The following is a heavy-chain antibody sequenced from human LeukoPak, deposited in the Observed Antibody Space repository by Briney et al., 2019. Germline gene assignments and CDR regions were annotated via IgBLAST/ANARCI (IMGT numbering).Heavy chain of an antibody. CDR3: ARAPPGGRMRWGYATYRYFDY. CDR2: IYHSGST. V-gene: IGHV4-31*03. CDR1: GGSISSGGYY. Sequence: SQTLSLTCTVSGGSISSGGYYWSWIRQHPGKGLEWIGYIYHSGSTYYNPSLKSRVTISVDTSKNQFSLKLSSVTAADTAVYYCARAPPGGRMRWGYATYRYFDYWGQGTLVTVSS. J-gene: IGHJ4*02. D-gene: IGHD5-24*01.